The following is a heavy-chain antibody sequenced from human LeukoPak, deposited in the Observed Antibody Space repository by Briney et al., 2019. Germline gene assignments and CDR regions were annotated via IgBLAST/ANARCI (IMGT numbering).Heavy chain of an antibody. Sequence: SETLSLTCAVYGGSFSGYYWSWIRQPPGKGLEWIGEINHSGSTNYNPSLKSRVTISVDTSKNQFSLKLSSVTAADTAVYYCAREPAFGELSFSDYWGQGTLVTVSS. CDR3: AREPAFGELSFSDY. V-gene: IGHV4-34*01. D-gene: IGHD3-10*01. CDR1: GGSFSGYY. CDR2: INHSGST. J-gene: IGHJ4*02.